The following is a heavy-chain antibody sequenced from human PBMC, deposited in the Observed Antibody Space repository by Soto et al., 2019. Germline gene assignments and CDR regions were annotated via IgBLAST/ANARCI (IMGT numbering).Heavy chain of an antibody. V-gene: IGHV1-69*13. CDR1: GGTFSSYA. CDR2: IIPIFGTA. CDR3: ARARASYYYDSSGSNGGPFDY. J-gene: IGHJ4*02. D-gene: IGHD3-22*01. Sequence: SVKVSCKASGGTFSSYAISWVRQAPGQGLEWMGGIIPIFGTANYAQKFQGRVTITADESTSTAYTELSSLRSEDTAVYYCARARASYYYDSSGSNGGPFDYWGQGTLVTVSS.